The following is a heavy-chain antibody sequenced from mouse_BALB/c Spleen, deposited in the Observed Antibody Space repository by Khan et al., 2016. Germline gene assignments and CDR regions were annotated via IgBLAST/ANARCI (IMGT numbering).Heavy chain of an antibody. CDR3: ARYNGSSDYAMDY. CDR2: IITNTGEP. CDR1: GYTFTNYG. Sequence: QILLVQSGPELKKPGETVKISCKASGYTFTNYGMNWVKQASGKGLKRMGWIITNTGEPTYAEEFKGRSGLSLETSASTAYLQINNLKNEDTATDFCARYNGSSDYAMDYWGQGTSVTGSS. V-gene: IGHV9-3*02. J-gene: IGHJ4*01. D-gene: IGHD1-1*01.